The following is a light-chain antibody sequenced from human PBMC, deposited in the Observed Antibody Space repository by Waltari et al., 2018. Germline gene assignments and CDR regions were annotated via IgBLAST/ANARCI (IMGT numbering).Light chain of an antibody. CDR1: QSVSSY. J-gene: IGKJ4*01. CDR3: QRRTNWPSLT. CDR2: DAS. Sequence: EIVLTQSPATLSLSPGERATLSCRASQSVSSYLAWYQQKPGQAPRLLIYDASTRATGIPARFSGSGSGTDFTLTISSLEPEDFAVYYCQRRTNWPSLTSGGGTKVEIK. V-gene: IGKV3-11*01.